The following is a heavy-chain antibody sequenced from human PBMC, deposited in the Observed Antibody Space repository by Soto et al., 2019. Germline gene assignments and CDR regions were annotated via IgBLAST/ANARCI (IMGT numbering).Heavy chain of an antibody. V-gene: IGHV3-9*01. J-gene: IGHJ4*02. D-gene: IGHD3-10*01. CDR2: ISWNSGSI. CDR1: GFTLDDYA. Sequence: EVQLVESGGGLVQPGRSLRLSCAASGFTLDDYAMHWVRQAPGKGLEWVSGISWNSGSIGYADSVKGRFTISRDNAKNSLYLQMNSLRAEDTALYYCAKDAYGSGSPFDYWGQGTLVTVSS. CDR3: AKDAYGSGSPFDY.